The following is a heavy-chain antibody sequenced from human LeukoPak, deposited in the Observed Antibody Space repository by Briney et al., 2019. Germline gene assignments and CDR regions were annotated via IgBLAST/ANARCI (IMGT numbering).Heavy chain of an antibody. J-gene: IGHJ4*02. CDR3: AKDGRFGELQN. CDR1: GGSISSYY. D-gene: IGHD3-10*01. Sequence: PSETLSLTCTVSGGSISSYYWSWIRQPPGKGLEWIGYIYYSGSTNYNPSLKSRVTISVDTSKNQFSLKLSSVTAEDTAVYYCAKDGRFGELQNWGQGTLVTVSS. V-gene: IGHV4-59*01. CDR2: IYYSGST.